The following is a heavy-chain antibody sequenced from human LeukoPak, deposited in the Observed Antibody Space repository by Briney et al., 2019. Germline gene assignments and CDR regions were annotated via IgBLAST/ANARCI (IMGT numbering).Heavy chain of an antibody. Sequence: SGGSLRLSCAASGFTFSSYSMNWVRQAPGKGLEWVSSIDFTSRYIYYADSVKGRFTISRDNAKNSLYLQMNSLRAEDTAVYFCARMWGSSWSYFDYWGQGTLVTVSS. CDR1: GFTFSSYS. D-gene: IGHD6-13*01. V-gene: IGHV3-21*01. J-gene: IGHJ4*02. CDR2: IDFTSRYI. CDR3: ARMWGSSWSYFDY.